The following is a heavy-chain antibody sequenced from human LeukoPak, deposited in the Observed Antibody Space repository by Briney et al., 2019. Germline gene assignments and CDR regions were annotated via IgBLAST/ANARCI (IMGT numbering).Heavy chain of an antibody. Sequence: SGGSLRLSCAASGFTFSEYSMNGVRQAPGKGLEWVSYIDGFGDTIYYADSVKGRFTISRENAKNSLDLEMNSLRDEDTAVYYCSSRFDCWGQGTLVTVSS. CDR2: IDGFGDTI. J-gene: IGHJ4*02. CDR1: GFTFSEYS. V-gene: IGHV3-48*02. CDR3: SSRFDC.